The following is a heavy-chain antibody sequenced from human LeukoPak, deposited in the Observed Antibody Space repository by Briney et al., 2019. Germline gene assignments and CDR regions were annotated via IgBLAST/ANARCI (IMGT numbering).Heavy chain of an antibody. J-gene: IGHJ5*02. V-gene: IGHV4-61*02. CDR1: GGSISSSSYY. Sequence: SETPSLTCTVSGGSISSSSYYWGWIRQPAGKGLEWIGRIYTSGSTNYNPSLKSRVTMSVDTSKNQFSLTLTSLTAADTAVYFCASAVYFGDLTVFDTWGQGTLVTVSS. CDR3: ASAVYFGDLTVFDT. CDR2: IYTSGST. D-gene: IGHD3-10*01.